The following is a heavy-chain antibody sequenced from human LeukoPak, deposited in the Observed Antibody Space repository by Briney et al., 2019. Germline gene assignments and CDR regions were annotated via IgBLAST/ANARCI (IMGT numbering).Heavy chain of an antibody. D-gene: IGHD3-3*01. CDR3: AKHIYGVVSIQQ. Sequence: GGSLRLSCAASGFTFSSYSMTWVRQAPGKGLEWVGRIRSKTDGGTTDYAVSVQGRFTISRDDSKNTLYLQMSSLKTEDTAVYYCAKHIYGVVSIQQWGQGTLVTVSS. CDR2: IRSKTDGGTT. CDR1: GFTFSSYS. J-gene: IGHJ1*01. V-gene: IGHV3-15*01.